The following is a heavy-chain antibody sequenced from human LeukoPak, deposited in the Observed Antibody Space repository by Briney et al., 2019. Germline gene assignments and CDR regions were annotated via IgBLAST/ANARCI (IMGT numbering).Heavy chain of an antibody. CDR3: ARSPRGATDIWAI. CDR1: GYTFTGYY. CDR2: INPNSGGT. Sequence: GAAVKVSCKASGYTFTGYYMHLVRQAPGQGLEWMGGINPNSGGTNYAHKLQGRVTMTRDTSISTAYMELRRLRSDDTAVYYCARSPRGATDIWAIWRQGTLVTVSS. J-gene: IGHJ4*02. V-gene: IGHV1-2*02. D-gene: IGHD4/OR15-4a*01.